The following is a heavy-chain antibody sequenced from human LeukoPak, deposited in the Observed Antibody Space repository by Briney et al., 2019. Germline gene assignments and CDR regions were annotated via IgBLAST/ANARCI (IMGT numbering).Heavy chain of an antibody. D-gene: IGHD3-3*01. V-gene: IGHV1-46*01. CDR1: GYTFTSYY. CDR2: INPSGGST. J-gene: IGHJ6*02. CDR3: ARDGRIRFLEWSTYGMDV. Sequence: GASVKVSCKASGYTFTSYYMRWVRQAPGQGLEWMGIINPSGGSTSYAQKFQGRVTMTRDTSTSTVYMELSSLRSEDTAVYYCARDGRIRFLEWSTYGMDVWGQGTTVTVSS.